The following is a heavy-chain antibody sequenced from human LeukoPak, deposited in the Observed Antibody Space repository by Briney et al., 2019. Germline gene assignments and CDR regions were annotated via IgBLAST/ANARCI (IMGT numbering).Heavy chain of an antibody. Sequence: ASVKVSCKASGYTFTSYGINWVRQAPGLGLEWMGWISAYNGNTNYAQKLQGRVTMTTDTSTSTAYMELRSLRSDDTAVYYCVREVTMVRGVITFYHYNGMDVWGQGTAVTVSS. CDR3: VREVTMVRGVITFYHYNGMDV. J-gene: IGHJ6*02. CDR2: ISAYNGNT. V-gene: IGHV1-18*01. CDR1: GYTFTSYG. D-gene: IGHD3-10*01.